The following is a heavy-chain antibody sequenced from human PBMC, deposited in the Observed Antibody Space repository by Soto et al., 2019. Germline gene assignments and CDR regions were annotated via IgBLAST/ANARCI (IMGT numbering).Heavy chain of an antibody. CDR3: ARSGDSSGYYYVLDY. Sequence: SETLSLTCTASGGSITTYYWSWIRQPPGKGLEWIGYVYSSGTTTYNPSLESRVTISLDTSKNQFSLKLTSVTAADTAVYFCARSGDSSGYYYVLDYWGQGTLVTVSS. D-gene: IGHD3-22*01. J-gene: IGHJ4*02. CDR1: GGSITTYY. V-gene: IGHV4-59*01. CDR2: VYSSGTT.